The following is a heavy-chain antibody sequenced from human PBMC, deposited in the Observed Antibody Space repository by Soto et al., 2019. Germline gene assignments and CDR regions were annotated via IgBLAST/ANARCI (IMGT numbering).Heavy chain of an antibody. V-gene: IGHV3-74*01. J-gene: IGHJ6*03. CDR3: ARDGVVPAATDAYYYYYYMDV. CDR1: GFTFSSYW. Sequence: GGSLRLSCAASGFTFSSYWMHWVRQAPGKGLVWVSRINSDGSSTSYADSVKGRFTISRDNAKNTLYLQMNSLRAEDTAVYYCARDGVVPAATDAYYYYYYMDVWGKGTTVTVSS. D-gene: IGHD2-2*01. CDR2: INSDGSST.